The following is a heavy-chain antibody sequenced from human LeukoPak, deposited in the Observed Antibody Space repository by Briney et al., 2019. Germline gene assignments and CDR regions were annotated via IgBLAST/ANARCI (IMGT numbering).Heavy chain of an antibody. Sequence: SETLSHTCIVPGGSISSSSYHWGWIRQPPGKGLERIGSIYYSGNTFYNPSLESRLTLSINTSKNQFSLKLRSVTAADTAGYCCAREDASTSDNWGQGTLVTVSS. CDR3: AREDASTSDN. CDR2: IYYSGNT. J-gene: IGHJ4*02. CDR1: GGSISSSSYH. V-gene: IGHV4-39*07.